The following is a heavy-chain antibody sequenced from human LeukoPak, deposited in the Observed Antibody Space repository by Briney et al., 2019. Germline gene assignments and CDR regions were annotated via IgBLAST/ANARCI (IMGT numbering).Heavy chain of an antibody. CDR1: GFTFSSYA. J-gene: IGHJ4*02. CDR3: ARGRGPEGYFDY. CDR2: ISYDGSNK. D-gene: IGHD1-14*01. V-gene: IGHV3-30-3*01. Sequence: PGGSLRLSCAASGFTFSSYAMHWVRQAPGKGLEWVAVISYDGSNKYYADSVKGRFTISRDNSKNTLYLQMNSLRAEDTAVYYCARGRGPEGYFDYWGQGTLVTVSS.